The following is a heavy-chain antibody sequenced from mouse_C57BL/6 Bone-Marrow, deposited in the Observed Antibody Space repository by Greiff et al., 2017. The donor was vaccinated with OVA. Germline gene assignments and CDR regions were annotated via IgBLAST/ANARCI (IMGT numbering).Heavy chain of an antibody. J-gene: IGHJ3*01. CDR1: GYTFTDYY. Sequence: EVQLQQSGPELVKPGASVKISCKASGYTFTDYYMNWVKQSHGKSLEWIGDINPNNGGTSYNQKFKGKATLTVDKSSSTAYMELRSLTSEDSAVYYCARPLYYSNYDFAYWGQGTLVTVSA. D-gene: IGHD2-5*01. CDR2: INPNNGGT. V-gene: IGHV1-26*01. CDR3: ARPLYYSNYDFAY.